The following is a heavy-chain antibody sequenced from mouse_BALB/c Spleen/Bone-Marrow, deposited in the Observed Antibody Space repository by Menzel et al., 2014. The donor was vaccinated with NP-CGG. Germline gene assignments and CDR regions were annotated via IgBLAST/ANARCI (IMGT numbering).Heavy chain of an antibody. V-gene: IGHV5-17*02. CDR3: ARKGAMITHYYAVDY. J-gene: IGHJ4*01. D-gene: IGHD2-4*01. CDR1: GFTFSSFG. CDR2: ISNGSSTI. Sequence: EVQLQQSGGGLVQPGGSRKLSCAASGFTFSSFGMHWVRQAPEKGLEWVAYISNGSSTIYYADTVEGRFTISRDNPKNTLFLQMTSLRSEDTAMYYCARKGAMITHYYAVDYWGQGTSVTVSS.